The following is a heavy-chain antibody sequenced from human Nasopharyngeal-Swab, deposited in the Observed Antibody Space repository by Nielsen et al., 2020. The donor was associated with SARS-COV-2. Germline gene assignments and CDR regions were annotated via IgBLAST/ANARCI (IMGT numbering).Heavy chain of an antibody. V-gene: IGHV3-23*01. D-gene: IGHD2-15*01. CDR1: GFTFSGCV. CDR2: ISGSGGTT. J-gene: IGHJ4*02. CDR3: AKETGSYYY. Sequence: GESLKISCAASGFTFSGCVMSWVRQAPGKGLEWVSGISGSGGTTYYADSVKGRFTISRDNSKNTLYLQMNSLRAEDTAVYYCAKETGSYYYWGQGTLVTVSS.